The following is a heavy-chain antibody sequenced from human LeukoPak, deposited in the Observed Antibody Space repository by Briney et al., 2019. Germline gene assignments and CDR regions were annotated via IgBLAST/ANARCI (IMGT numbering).Heavy chain of an antibody. CDR3: ARDQYGDYVGDYFDY. J-gene: IGHJ4*02. CDR1: GFTFSIYW. CDR2: IKQDGSEK. V-gene: IGHV3-7*01. D-gene: IGHD4-17*01. Sequence: GGSLRLSCAASGFTFSIYWMSWVRQAPGKGLEWVANIKQDGSEKYYVDSVKGRFTISRDNAKNSLYLQMNSLRAEDTAVYYCARDQYGDYVGDYFDYWGQGTLVTVSS.